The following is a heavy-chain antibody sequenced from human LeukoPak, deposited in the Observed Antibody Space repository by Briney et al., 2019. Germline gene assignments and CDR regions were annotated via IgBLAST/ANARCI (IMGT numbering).Heavy chain of an antibody. V-gene: IGHV4-59*01. J-gene: IGHJ4*02. CDR3: ARGSNPYQFDY. D-gene: IGHD1-26*01. Sequence: PSETLCLTCAVSGGSLSTYYWSWIRQPPGKGLEWIGYVYYSGSTNYNPSLRSRVTISVGKSKNQFSLKLSSVTATDTAVYYCARGSNPYQFDYWGQGTLVTVSS. CDR1: GGSLSTYY. CDR2: VYYSGST.